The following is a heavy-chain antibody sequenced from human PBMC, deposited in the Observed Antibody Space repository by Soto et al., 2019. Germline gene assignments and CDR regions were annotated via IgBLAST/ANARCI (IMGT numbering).Heavy chain of an antibody. Sequence: ASVKVSCKASGYGFTKYAMHWVRQAPGQSLEWMGYINAGNGYTQYSQKFLGRVTITRDTSASSTYMELSSLRSEDTAVYYCARLIAAANTGNFFDYWGQGTVVTVSS. J-gene: IGHJ4*02. CDR3: ARLIAAANTGNFFDY. CDR1: GYGFTKYA. D-gene: IGHD6-25*01. CDR2: INAGNGYT. V-gene: IGHV1-3*01.